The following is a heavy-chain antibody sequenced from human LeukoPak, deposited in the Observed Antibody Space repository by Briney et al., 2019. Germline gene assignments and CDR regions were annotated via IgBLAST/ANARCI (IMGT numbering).Heavy chain of an antibody. V-gene: IGHV4-59*08. CDR3: MRRDTGWNYSDS. Sequence: SETLSLTCAVSGGSIYSYYWGWIRQSPGKGLEWIGDIYYKGNNNYNPSLKSRVTISLDTSKNHLSLTLTSVLAADTAIYYCMRRDTGWNYSDSWGQGILVTVSS. CDR2: IYYKGNN. D-gene: IGHD6-19*01. J-gene: IGHJ4*02. CDR1: GGSIYSYY.